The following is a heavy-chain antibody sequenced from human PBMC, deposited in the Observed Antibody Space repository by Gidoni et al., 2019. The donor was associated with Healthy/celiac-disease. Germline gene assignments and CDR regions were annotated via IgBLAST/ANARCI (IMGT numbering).Heavy chain of an antibody. CDR3: ARDPYGDYEWFDP. D-gene: IGHD4-17*01. CDR2: ISYDGSNK. V-gene: IGHV3-30*01. J-gene: IGHJ5*02. Sequence: QVQLVESGGGVVQPGRSLRLSCAASGFPFSSYAMHLVRQAPGKGLEWVAVISYDGSNKYYADSVKGRFTISRDNSKNTLYLQMNSLRAEDTAVYYCARDPYGDYEWFDPWGQGTLVTVSS. CDR1: GFPFSSYA.